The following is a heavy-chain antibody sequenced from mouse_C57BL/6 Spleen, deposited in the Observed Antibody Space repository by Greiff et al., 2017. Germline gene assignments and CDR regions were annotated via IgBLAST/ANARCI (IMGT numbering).Heavy chain of an antibody. J-gene: IGHJ3*01. Sequence: EVQLQQSGPELVKPGASVKISCKASGYTFTDYYMNWVKQSHGKSLEWIGDINPNNGGTSYNQKFKGKATLTVDKSSSTAYMELRSLTSEDSAVYYCARDQHYYGSSPAGFAYWGQGTLVTVSA. CDR3: ARDQHYYGSSPAGFAY. D-gene: IGHD1-1*01. CDR1: GYTFTDYY. CDR2: INPNNGGT. V-gene: IGHV1-26*01.